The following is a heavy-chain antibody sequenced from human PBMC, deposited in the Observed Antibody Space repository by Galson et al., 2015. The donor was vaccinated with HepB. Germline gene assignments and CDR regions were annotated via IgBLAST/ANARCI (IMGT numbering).Heavy chain of an antibody. V-gene: IGHV4-34*01. CDR1: GGSFSGYY. CDR2: INHSGST. CDR3: ARKPAPLRWQRRRPFDY. D-gene: IGHD4-23*01. Sequence: ETLSLTCAVYGGSFSGYYWSWIRQPPGKGLEWIGEINHSGSTNYNPSLKSRVTISVDTSKNQFSLKLSSVTAADTAVYYCARKPAPLRWQRRRPFDYWGQGTLVTVSS. J-gene: IGHJ4*02.